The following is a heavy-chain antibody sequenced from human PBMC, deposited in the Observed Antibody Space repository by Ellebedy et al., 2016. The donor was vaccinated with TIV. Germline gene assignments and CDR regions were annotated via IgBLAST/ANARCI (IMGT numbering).Heavy chain of an antibody. CDR2: INHDGST. CDR3: ASPGRRFGESLWDYYYGMDV. Sequence: SETLSLXXAVYGGSFSGYYWTWVRQPPGKGLEWIGEINHDGSTNYNPSLKSRVTISVDTSKNQFSLKLNSVTAADTAVYYCASPGRRFGESLWDYYYGMDVWGQGTTVTVSS. V-gene: IGHV4-34*01. CDR1: GGSFSGYY. D-gene: IGHD3-10*01. J-gene: IGHJ6*02.